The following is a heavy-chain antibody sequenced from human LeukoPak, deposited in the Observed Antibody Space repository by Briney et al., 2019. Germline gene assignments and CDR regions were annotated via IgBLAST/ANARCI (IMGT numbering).Heavy chain of an antibody. Sequence: PSETLSLTCAVYGGSFSGYYWSWIRQSPGKGLEWIGEVNHSGSTNYNPSLKNRVTISRATSKNEFSLILSSVTAADTAVYYCARDSPPAYCSGGRCYFDYWGQGTLVTVSS. CDR1: GGSFSGYY. J-gene: IGHJ4*02. D-gene: IGHD2-15*01. CDR2: VNHSGST. V-gene: IGHV4-34*01. CDR3: ARDSPPAYCSGGRCYFDY.